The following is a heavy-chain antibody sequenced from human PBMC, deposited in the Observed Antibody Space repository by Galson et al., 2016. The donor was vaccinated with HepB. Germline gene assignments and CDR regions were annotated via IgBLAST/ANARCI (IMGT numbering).Heavy chain of an antibody. Sequence: SLRLSCAASGFTFSSYWMNWVRQAPGKGLVWVSRINNDGSNTTYADSVKGRFTISRDNAKNTLYLQMNSLRAEDTAVYYCARPRYCSGSSCYVPFDIWGQGAMATVSS. D-gene: IGHD2-15*01. J-gene: IGHJ3*02. CDR2: INNDGSNT. CDR1: GFTFSSYW. V-gene: IGHV3-74*03. CDR3: ARPRYCSGSSCYVPFDI.